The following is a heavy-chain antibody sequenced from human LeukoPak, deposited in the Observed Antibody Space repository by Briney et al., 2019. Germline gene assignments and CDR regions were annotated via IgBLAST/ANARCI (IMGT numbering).Heavy chain of an antibody. D-gene: IGHD6-19*01. V-gene: IGHV3-9*01. Sequence: GGSLRLSCAASGFTIVNYAMNWVRQVPGKGLEWISLISWNSGTIGYADSVKGRFTISRDNANNFLYLQMNSLRAEDTALYYCARAYKDRSLAGKKEFFQHWGQGTLVTVSS. CDR1: GFTIVNYA. CDR2: ISWNSGTI. J-gene: IGHJ1*01. CDR3: ARAYKDRSLAGKKEFFQH.